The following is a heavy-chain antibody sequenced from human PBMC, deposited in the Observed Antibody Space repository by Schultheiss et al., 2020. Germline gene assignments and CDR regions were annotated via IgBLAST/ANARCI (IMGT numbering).Heavy chain of an antibody. J-gene: IGHJ4*02. CDR1: GFSFSDYY. CDR3: ASGRSDYGDYSFDF. Sequence: GGSLRLSCAAAGFSFSDYYMNWVRQAPGKGLEWVSYISSSSSTIYYADSVKGRFTTSRDNAKNSLYLQMNSLRPEDTAVYYCASGRSDYGDYSFDFWGQGTLVTVSS. CDR2: ISSSSSTI. V-gene: IGHV3-11*01. D-gene: IGHD4-17*01.